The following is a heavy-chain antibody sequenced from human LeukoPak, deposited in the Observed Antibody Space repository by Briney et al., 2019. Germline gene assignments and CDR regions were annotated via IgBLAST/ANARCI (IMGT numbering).Heavy chain of an antibody. V-gene: IGHV3-11*01. D-gene: IGHD1-1*01. J-gene: IGHJ4*02. CDR2: ISSSGSTI. CDR1: GFTFSDYY. Sequence: PGGSLRLSCAASGFTFSDYYMSWIRQAPGKGLEWVSYISSSGSTIYYADSVKGRFSLSRDDSRNTVYLHLNNLRVGDTAVYYCAKASWVSNADAVLWGQGTVVTVSS. CDR3: AKASWVSNADAVL.